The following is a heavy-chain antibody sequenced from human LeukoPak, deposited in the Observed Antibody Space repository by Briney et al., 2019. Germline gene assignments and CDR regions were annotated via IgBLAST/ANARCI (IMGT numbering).Heavy chain of an antibody. J-gene: IGHJ4*02. CDR3: AKDRWELEYYFDY. CDR1: GFTFSSYA. Sequence: GGSLRLSCAASGFTFSSYAMSWVRQAPGKGLEWVSAISGSGGSTYYADSVKGRFTISRDNSKNTLYLQMNSLRAEDTAVYHCAKDRWELEYYFDYWGQGTLVTVSS. V-gene: IGHV3-23*01. CDR2: ISGSGGST. D-gene: IGHD1-26*01.